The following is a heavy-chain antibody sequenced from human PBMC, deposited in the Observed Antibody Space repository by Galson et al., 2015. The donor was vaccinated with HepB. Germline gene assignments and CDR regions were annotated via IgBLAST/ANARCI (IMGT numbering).Heavy chain of an antibody. Sequence: SVKASCKASGYTFTSYAMHWVRQAPGQRLEWMGWINAGNGNTKYSQKYQGRVTITRDTSASTAYMELSSLRSEDTAVYYCARDDFWSGYSVWGQGTLVTVSS. D-gene: IGHD3-3*01. V-gene: IGHV1-3*01. CDR3: ARDDFWSGYSV. CDR2: INAGNGNT. CDR1: GYTFTSYA. J-gene: IGHJ4*02.